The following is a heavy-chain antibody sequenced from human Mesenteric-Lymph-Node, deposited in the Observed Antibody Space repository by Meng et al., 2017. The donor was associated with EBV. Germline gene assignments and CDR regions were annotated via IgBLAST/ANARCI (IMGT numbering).Heavy chain of an antibody. Sequence: APGLWNPSGTWSIGCDLSGRSIRSGTWWVWSCPPPGRVRMWLGEIYHNGPPKYNPSLKSRVTISQEKSKTQFILKLSSVTAADTAVYYCARDRGGGYDRGYYFDYWGQGTLVTVSS. CDR1: GRSIRSGTW. J-gene: IGHJ4*02. CDR3: ARDRGGGYDRGYYFDY. CDR2: IYHNGPP. D-gene: IGHD3-22*01. V-gene: IGHV4/OR15-8*01.